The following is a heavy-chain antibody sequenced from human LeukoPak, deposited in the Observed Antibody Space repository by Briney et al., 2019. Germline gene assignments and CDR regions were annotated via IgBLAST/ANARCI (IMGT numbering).Heavy chain of an antibody. V-gene: IGHV1-18*04. CDR1: GYTFTSYG. Sequence: AGVKVSCTASGYTFTSYGISWVEPAPGQGLEWVGLTNSYTGNTKYAERHQGRVIMTTDTSTRTAYMELRSLKSDDTAVFYCARDQYDHVWGSYRPYFDCWGQGTLLSVSS. J-gene: IGHJ4*02. CDR2: TNSYTGNT. CDR3: ARDQYDHVWGSYRPYFDC. D-gene: IGHD3-16*02.